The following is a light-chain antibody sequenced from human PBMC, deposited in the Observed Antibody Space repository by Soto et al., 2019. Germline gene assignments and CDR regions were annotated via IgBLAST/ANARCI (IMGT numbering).Light chain of an antibody. CDR3: QQFNNYPIT. J-gene: IGKJ5*01. CDR1: QSISSW. Sequence: DIQMTQSPSTLSASVGDRVTITFRASQSISSWLAWYQQKQGKAPKILIYKASSLESGVPSRFRGSGSGTDFTLPISRLQPEDFETYYCQQFNNYPITFGQGTRLEIK. CDR2: KAS. V-gene: IGKV1-5*03.